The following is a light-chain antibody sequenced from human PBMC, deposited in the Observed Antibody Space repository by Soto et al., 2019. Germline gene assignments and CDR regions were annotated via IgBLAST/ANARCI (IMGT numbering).Light chain of an antibody. CDR1: QSVSSSY. Sequence: EIVLTQSPGTLSLSPGERATLSCRASQSVSSSYLVCYQQKPGQAPRLLIDAASSRASGIPDRFSGSGSGTDFALTISRLEPEDFAVYYCQQHPSSPHMHTFGQGTKLEI. CDR2: AAS. V-gene: IGKV3-20*01. CDR3: QQHPSSPHMHT. J-gene: IGKJ2*01.